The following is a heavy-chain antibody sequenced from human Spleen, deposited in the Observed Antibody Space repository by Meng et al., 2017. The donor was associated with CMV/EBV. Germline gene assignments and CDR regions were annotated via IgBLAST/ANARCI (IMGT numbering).Heavy chain of an antibody. Sequence: SGFAVSTNYMIWVRQAPGKGLGWVSVIHSGESTSDATSVRGRFTISIDSTQNTVYLQMNRLRAEDTAMYYCAREWSYCSSTRCYMIDFWGQGTLVTVSS. D-gene: IGHD2-2*02. CDR1: GFAVSTNY. V-gene: IGHV3-53*01. J-gene: IGHJ4*02. CDR2: IHSGEST. CDR3: AREWSYCSSTRCYMIDF.